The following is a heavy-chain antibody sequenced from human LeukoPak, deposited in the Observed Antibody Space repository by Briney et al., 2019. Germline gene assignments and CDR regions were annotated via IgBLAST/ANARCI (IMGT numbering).Heavy chain of an antibody. CDR1: ASTFSASD. CDR2: IWHDESIK. D-gene: IGHD6-13*01. J-gene: IGHJ4*02. Sequence: GGSLRLSCGASASTFSASDMHWVRQAPGKGLARVAVIWHDESIKSYADSVKGRFTVSKDNSQTTIYLQMNSLRAEDTALYYCARGRSHSYNSSWFNYWGQGTLVTVSS. CDR3: ARGRSHSYNSSWFNY. V-gene: IGHV3-33*01.